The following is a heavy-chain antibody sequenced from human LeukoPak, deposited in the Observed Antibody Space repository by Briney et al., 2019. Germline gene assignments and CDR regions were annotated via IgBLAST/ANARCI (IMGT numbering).Heavy chain of an antibody. D-gene: IGHD3-9*01. CDR3: ARDIYDILTGYIDY. CDR2: ISSSSSYI. Sequence: PGGSLRLSCAASGLTFSSYSMNWVRQAPGKGLEWVSSISSSSSYIYYADSVKGRFTISRDNAKNSLYLQMNSLRAEDTAVYYCARDIYDILTGYIDYWGQGTLVTVSS. V-gene: IGHV3-21*01. CDR1: GLTFSSYS. J-gene: IGHJ4*02.